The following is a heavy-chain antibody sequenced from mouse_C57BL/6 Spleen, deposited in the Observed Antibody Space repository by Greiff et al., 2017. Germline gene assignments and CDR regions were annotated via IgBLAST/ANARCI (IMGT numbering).Heavy chain of an antibody. J-gene: IGHJ2*01. V-gene: IGHV1-81*01. CDR3: ARVELYFDY. CDR2: IYPRSGNT. CDR1: GYTFTSYG. Sequence: VKLMESGAELARPGASVKLSCKASGYTFTSYGISWVKQRTGQGLEWIGEIYPRSGNTYYNEKFKGKATLTADKSSSTAYMELRSLTSEDSAVYFCARVELYFDYWGQGTTLTVSS.